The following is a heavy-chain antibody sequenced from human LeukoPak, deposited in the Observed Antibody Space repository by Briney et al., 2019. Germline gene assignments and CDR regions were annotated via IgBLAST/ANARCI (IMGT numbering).Heavy chain of an antibody. CDR1: GGSFSGYY. D-gene: IGHD4-17*01. V-gene: IGHV4-34*01. CDR3: ASKAYGDYGGHRGTNWFDP. J-gene: IGHJ5*02. CDR2: INHSGST. Sequence: TASETLSLTCAVYGGSFSGYYWSWIRQPPGKGLEWFGEINHSGSTNYNPSLKSRVTISVDTSKNQFSLKLSSVTAADTAVYYCASKAYGDYGGHRGTNWFDPWGQGTLVTVSS.